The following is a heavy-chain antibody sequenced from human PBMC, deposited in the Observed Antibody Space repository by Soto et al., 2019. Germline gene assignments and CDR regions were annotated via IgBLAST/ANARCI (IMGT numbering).Heavy chain of an antibody. Sequence: ASVKVSCKASGYTFTSYYMHWVRQAHGQWLEWMGIINPSGGSTSYAQKFQGRVTMTRDTSTSTVYMELSSLRSEDTAVYYCARAPKPRIVVVIAIPSAFDIWGQGTMVTVSS. D-gene: IGHD2-21*01. J-gene: IGHJ3*02. V-gene: IGHV1-46*03. CDR3: ARAPKPRIVVVIAIPSAFDI. CDR2: INPSGGST. CDR1: GYTFTSYY.